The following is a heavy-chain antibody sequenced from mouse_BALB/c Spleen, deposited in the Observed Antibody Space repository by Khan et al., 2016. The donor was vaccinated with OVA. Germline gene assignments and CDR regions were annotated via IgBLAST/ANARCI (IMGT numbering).Heavy chain of an antibody. V-gene: IGHV2-3*01. CDR1: GFSLTSYG. D-gene: IGHD6-1*01. CDR3: AGFEASYYAMDY. CDR2: IWGDGIT. J-gene: IGHJ4*01. Sequence: HVQLKESGPGLVAPSQSLSITCTVSGFSLTSYGVSWVRQPPGKGLEWLGVIWGDGITNFHSALISRLSISKDNSKSQVFLKLNSLQTDDTATYSCAGFEASYYAMDYWGQGTSVIVSS.